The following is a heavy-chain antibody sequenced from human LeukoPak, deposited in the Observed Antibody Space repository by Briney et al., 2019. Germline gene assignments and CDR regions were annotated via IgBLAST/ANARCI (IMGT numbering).Heavy chain of an antibody. CDR1: GFTFSSYA. CDR2: ISGSGGST. Sequence: PGGSLRLSCAASGFTFSSYAMSWVRQAPGKGLEWVSAISGSGGSTYYADSVKGRFTISRDNSKNTLYLQMNSLRAEDTAVYYCAKDDDPPSSYLNWFDPWGQGTLVTVSS. J-gene: IGHJ5*02. V-gene: IGHV3-23*01. CDR3: AKDDDPPSSYLNWFDP. D-gene: IGHD1-1*01.